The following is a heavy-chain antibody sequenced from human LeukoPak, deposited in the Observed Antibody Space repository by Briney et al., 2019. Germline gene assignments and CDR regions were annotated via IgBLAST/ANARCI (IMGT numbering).Heavy chain of an antibody. J-gene: IGHJ4*02. CDR3: VTENYSSGWYGIIDY. Sequence: SQSLSLTRAVSGGSISKFYWSWIRHPPGKGLEWVGYIYCSGNTNHTASLKSRVTISVDTSKNQSSQKLSYVTAADTAVYYCVTENYSSGWYGIIDYWGQGTLVTVSS. V-gene: IGHV4-59*01. CDR2: IYCSGNT. D-gene: IGHD6-13*01. CDR1: GGSISKFY.